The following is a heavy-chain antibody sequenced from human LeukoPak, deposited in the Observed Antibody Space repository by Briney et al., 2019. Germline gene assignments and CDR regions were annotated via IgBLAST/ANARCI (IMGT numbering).Heavy chain of an antibody. Sequence: GGSLRLSCAASGFTFSSYSMNWVRQAPGKGLEWVSHISSSGSTIYYADSVKGRFTISRDNAKNSLYLQMNSLRAEDTAVYYCARDMDTAMVNYYMDVWGKGTTVTISS. CDR1: GFTFSSYS. CDR3: ARDMDTAMVNYYMDV. CDR2: ISSSGSTI. J-gene: IGHJ6*03. D-gene: IGHD5-18*01. V-gene: IGHV3-48*04.